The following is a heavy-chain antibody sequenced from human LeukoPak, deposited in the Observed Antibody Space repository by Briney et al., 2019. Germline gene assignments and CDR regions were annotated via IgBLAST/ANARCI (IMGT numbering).Heavy chain of an antibody. CDR3: ARGKGYYGSGSLDY. CDR2: IYTNGYT. CDR1: GGSISTDSYY. Sequence: PSETLSLTCTVSGGSISTDSYYWSWIRQPAGKGLEWIGRIYTNGYTNYNPSLKSRVSMSVDTSKNQFSLKLSSVTAADTAVYYCARGKGYYGSGSLDYWGQGTLVTVSS. J-gene: IGHJ4*02. D-gene: IGHD3-10*01. V-gene: IGHV4-61*02.